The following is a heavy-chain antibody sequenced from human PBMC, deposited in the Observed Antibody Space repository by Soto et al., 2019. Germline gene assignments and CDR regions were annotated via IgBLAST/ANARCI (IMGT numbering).Heavy chain of an antibody. CDR2: ISAYNGNT. D-gene: IGHD5-18*01. CDR1: GYTFTSYG. J-gene: IGHJ6*02. CDR3: ARDGLEFPISPYSYGYGSYYYYGMDV. Sequence: ASVKVSCKASGYTFTSYGITWVRQAPGQGLEWMGWISAYNGNTNYAQKVQGRVTMTTDTSTSTAYMELRSLGSDDTAVYYCARDGLEFPISPYSYGYGSYYYYGMDVWGQGTTVTVSS. V-gene: IGHV1-18*01.